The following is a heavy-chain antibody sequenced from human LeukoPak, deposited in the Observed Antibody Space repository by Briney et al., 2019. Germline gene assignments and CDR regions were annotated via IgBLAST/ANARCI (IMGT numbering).Heavy chain of an antibody. CDR2: ISSSGSTI. D-gene: IGHD3-10*01. J-gene: IGHJ6*02. CDR3: ARDSVPMVRGVIIDYYGMDV. V-gene: IGHV3-48*04. CDR1: GFTFSSHA. Sequence: GGSLRLSCAASGFTFSSHAMSWVRQAPGKGLEWVSYISSSGSTIYYADSVKGRFTISRDNAKNSLYLQMNSLRAEDTAVYYCARDSVPMVRGVIIDYYGMDVWGQGTTVTVSS.